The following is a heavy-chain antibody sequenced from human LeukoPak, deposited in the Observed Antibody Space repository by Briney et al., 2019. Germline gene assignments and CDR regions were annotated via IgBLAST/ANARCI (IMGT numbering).Heavy chain of an antibody. Sequence: PGGSLRLSCAASGFTFSSYAMSWVRQAPGKGLEWVSAISGSGGSTYYADSVKGRFTTSRDNSKNTLYLQMNSLRAEDTAVYYCAKGLRYWDDFDYWGQGTLVTVSS. CDR2: ISGSGGST. CDR1: GFTFSSYA. D-gene: IGHD3-9*01. CDR3: AKGLRYWDDFDY. V-gene: IGHV3-23*01. J-gene: IGHJ4*02.